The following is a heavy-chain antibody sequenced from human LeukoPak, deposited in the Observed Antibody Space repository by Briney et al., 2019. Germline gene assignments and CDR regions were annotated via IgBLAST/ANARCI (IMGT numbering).Heavy chain of an antibody. V-gene: IGHV4-39*01. Sequence: SETLSLTCSVSGGSISSSGFYWGWIRQPPGKGLEWIGTMSQSGSTHYNSSLKSRVTVSVDTSKNQCSLTLSSVTAADTAVHYCARHGLTSFRYFDLWGRGTLVTVSS. CDR2: MSQSGST. J-gene: IGHJ2*01. D-gene: IGHD3/OR15-3a*01. CDR1: GGSISSSGFY. CDR3: ARHGLTSFRYFDL.